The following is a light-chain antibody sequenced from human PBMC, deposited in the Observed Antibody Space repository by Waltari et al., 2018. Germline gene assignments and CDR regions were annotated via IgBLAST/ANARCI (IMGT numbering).Light chain of an antibody. CDR3: QQAYNRIT. CDR1: QRISSY. Sequence: DIQMTQSPSFLSASVGDRVTITCRASQRISSYLNWYQQQAGKGPKLLIYGSSRLQSGVPSRFSGTGSGTDFTLTINGLQPEDFATYYCQQAYNRITFGPGTTVDFK. J-gene: IGKJ3*01. V-gene: IGKV1-39*01. CDR2: GSS.